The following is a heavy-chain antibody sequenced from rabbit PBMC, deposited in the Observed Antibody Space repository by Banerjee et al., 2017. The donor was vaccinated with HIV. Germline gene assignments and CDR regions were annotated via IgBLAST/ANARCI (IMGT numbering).Heavy chain of an antibody. J-gene: IGHJ4*01. CDR3: ARDLSGVIGWNLNL. V-gene: IGHV1S40*01. CDR2: INTSSGNT. CDR1: GFSFSSYY. Sequence: QSLEESGGDLVKPGASLTLTCTASGFSFSSYYMCWVRQAPGKGLEWIACINTSSGNTVYASWAKGRFTISKTSSTTVTLQMTSLTVADTATYFCARDLSGVIGWNLNLWGQGTLVTVS. D-gene: IGHD1-1*01.